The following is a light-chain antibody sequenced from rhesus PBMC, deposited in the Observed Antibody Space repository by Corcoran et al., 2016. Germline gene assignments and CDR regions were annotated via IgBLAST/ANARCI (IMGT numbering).Light chain of an antibody. CDR1: QGSTND. J-gene: IGKJ2*01. V-gene: IGKV1-21*01. Sequence: DIQMTQSPSSPSASVGDRVTITCRASQGSTNDLAWYQQKPGETPNLLINEASSLQSGIPSRLSGSGSGTDFTLTINRLQSEDFTTYYCHHYFRAAYSFGRGTKVDI. CDR2: EAS. CDR3: HHYFRAAYS.